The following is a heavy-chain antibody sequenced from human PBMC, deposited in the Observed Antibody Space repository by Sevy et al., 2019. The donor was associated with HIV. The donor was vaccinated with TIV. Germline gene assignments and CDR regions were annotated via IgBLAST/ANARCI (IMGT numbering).Heavy chain of an antibody. V-gene: IGHV3-11*06. Sequence: GESLKISCAASGFTFSDYYMSWIRQAPGKGLEWVSYISSSSSYTNYADSVKGRFTISRDNAKNSLYLQMNSLRAEDTAVYYCARDSLDATIVVDQKIDYWGQGTLVTVSS. CDR3: ARDSLDATIVVDQKIDY. D-gene: IGHD3-22*01. CDR2: ISSSSSYT. J-gene: IGHJ4*02. CDR1: GFTFSDYY.